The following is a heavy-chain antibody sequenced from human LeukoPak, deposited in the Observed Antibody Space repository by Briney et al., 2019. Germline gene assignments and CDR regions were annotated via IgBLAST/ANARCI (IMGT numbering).Heavy chain of an antibody. D-gene: IGHD2-21*02. CDR1: GGSISSSSYY. CDR3: ARQNRRLNWFDP. V-gene: IGHV4-39*01. Sequence: SETLSLTCTVSGGSISSSSYYWGWIRQPPGKGLEWIGSIYYSGSTYYNPSLKSRVTMSVDTSKNQFSLKLSSVTAADTAVYYCARQNRRLNWFDPWGQGTLVTVSS. CDR2: IYYSGST. J-gene: IGHJ5*02.